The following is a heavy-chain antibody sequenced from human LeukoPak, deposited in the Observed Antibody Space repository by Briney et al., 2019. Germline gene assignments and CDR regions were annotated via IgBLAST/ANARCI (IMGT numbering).Heavy chain of an antibody. Sequence: SETLSLTCTVSGGSISSYYWSSIRQPPAKGLEWIGHIYYSGSTNYNPSLKSRVTISVDTSKNQFSLKLSSVTAADTAVYYCARGSWGHSYLDYWGQGTLVTVSS. J-gene: IGHJ4*02. CDR3: ARGSWGHSYLDY. D-gene: IGHD7-27*01. CDR2: IYYSGST. CDR1: GGSISSYY. V-gene: IGHV4-59*01.